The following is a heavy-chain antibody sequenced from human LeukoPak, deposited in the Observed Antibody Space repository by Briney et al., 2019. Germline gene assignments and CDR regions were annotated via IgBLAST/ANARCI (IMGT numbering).Heavy chain of an antibody. Sequence: GGSRRHSCAASGVSFRDYGMHWGCPGPGKGVERVALIWYVGSNIYYADSVKGRFTISRDNSGNTLYLQMNSLRAEDTAVYYCVRELPPVVQYYFDYWGPGTLVTVSS. CDR2: IWYVGSNI. V-gene: IGHV3-33*01. D-gene: IGHD2-21*01. CDR3: VRELPPVVQYYFDY. J-gene: IGHJ4*02. CDR1: GVSFRDYG.